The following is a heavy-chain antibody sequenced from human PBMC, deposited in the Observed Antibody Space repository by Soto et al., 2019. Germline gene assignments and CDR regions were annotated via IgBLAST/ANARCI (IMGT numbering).Heavy chain of an antibody. V-gene: IGHV1-69*12. D-gene: IGHD3-3*01. CDR2: IIPIFGTA. J-gene: IGHJ6*02. CDR1: GGTFSSYA. CDR3: ARVGLRFLESHGMDV. Sequence: QVQLVQSGAEVKKPGSSVKVSCKASGGTFSSYAISWVRQAPGQGLEWMGGIIPIFGTANYAQKFQGRVTIPADESTSTPYRELGSLSSEDTAVYYCARVGLRFLESHGMDVWGQGTTVTVSS.